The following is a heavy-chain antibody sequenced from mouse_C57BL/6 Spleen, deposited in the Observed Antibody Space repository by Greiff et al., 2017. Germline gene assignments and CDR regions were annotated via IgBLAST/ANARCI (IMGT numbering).Heavy chain of an antibody. CDR1: GFSLTSYG. CDR2: IWSDGST. Sequence: QVQLQQSGPGLVAPSQSLSITCTVSGFSLTSYGVHWVRQPPGKGLEWRVVIWSDGSTTYNSALKSRLSISKDNSKSQVFLKMNSLQTDDTAMYYGARHGDYLAWFAYWGQGTLVTVSA. CDR3: ARHGDYLAWFAY. V-gene: IGHV2-6-1*01. J-gene: IGHJ3*01. D-gene: IGHD2-13*01.